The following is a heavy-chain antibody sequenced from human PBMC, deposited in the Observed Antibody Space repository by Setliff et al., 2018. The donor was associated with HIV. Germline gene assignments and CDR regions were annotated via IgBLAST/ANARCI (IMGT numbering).Heavy chain of an antibody. CDR2: IIPIFGTA. Sequence: ASVTVSCKASGGTFRSYAISWVRQAPGPGLEWMGGIIPIFGTANYAQKFQGRVTITADKSTSTAYMELSSLRSEDTAVYYCARDPIAVAGTYPADNWFDPWGQGTLVTVSS. CDR3: ARDPIAVAGTYPADNWFDP. CDR1: GGTFRSYA. V-gene: IGHV1-69*06. J-gene: IGHJ5*02. D-gene: IGHD6-19*01.